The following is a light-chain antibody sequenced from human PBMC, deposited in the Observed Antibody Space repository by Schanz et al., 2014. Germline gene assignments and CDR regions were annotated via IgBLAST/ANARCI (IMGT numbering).Light chain of an antibody. CDR2: EVT. Sequence: QSALTQPPSASGSPGQSVTISCTGTSSDIGGYNFVSWYQQHPGEAPKLMMYEVTKRPSGVPDRFSGSKSGNTASLTVSGLQAEDEADYYCGTWDSSLSVGTFGGGTKVTVL. V-gene: IGLV2-8*01. CDR3: GTWDSSLSVGT. CDR1: SSDIGGYNF. J-gene: IGLJ3*02.